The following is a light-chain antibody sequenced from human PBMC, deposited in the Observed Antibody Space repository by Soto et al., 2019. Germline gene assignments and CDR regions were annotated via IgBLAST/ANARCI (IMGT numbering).Light chain of an antibody. CDR3: SSYTSSSTRLYV. CDR1: SSDVGGYNY. Sequence: QSALTQPASVSGSPGQSITISCTGTSSDVGGYNYVSWYQQHPGKAPKLMIYDLNNRPSGVSNRISGSKSGNTASLTISGHQAEDEADYYCSSYTSSSTRLYVFGIGTKRTVL. CDR2: DLN. V-gene: IGLV2-14*01. J-gene: IGLJ1*01.